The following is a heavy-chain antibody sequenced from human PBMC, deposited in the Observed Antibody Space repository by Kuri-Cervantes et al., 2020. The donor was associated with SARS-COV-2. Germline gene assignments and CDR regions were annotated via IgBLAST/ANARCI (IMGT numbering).Heavy chain of an antibody. CDR3: AREKVRDYDYVWGSYRHDGYYMDV. CDR2: LKSKTDGGTT. D-gene: IGHD3-16*02. J-gene: IGHJ6*03. Sequence: GGSLRLSCAASGFSFSQAWMSWVRQAPGKGLEWVGRLKSKTDGGTTDYAAPVKGRFTISRDDSKNTLYLQMNSLKTEDTAVYYCAREKVRDYDYVWGSYRHDGYYMDVWGKGTTVTVSS. V-gene: IGHV3-15*01. CDR1: GFSFSQAW.